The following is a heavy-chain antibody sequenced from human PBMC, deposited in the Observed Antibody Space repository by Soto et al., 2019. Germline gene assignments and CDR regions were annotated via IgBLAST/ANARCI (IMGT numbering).Heavy chain of an antibody. J-gene: IGHJ5*02. D-gene: IGHD3-9*01. CDR3: ARGWNDILTGSAQRWFDP. Sequence: SESMSLTCAVSGGCMKSGEYYWSWIRQPPGKGLEWIGEINHSGSTNYNPSLKSRVTISVDTSKNQFSLKLSSVTAADTAVYYCARGWNDILTGSAQRWFDPWGQGTLVTVSS. V-gene: IGHV4-34*01. CDR1: GGCMKSGEYY. CDR2: INHSGST.